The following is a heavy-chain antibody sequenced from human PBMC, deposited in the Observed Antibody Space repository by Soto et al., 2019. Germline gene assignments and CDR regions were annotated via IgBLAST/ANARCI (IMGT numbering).Heavy chain of an antibody. CDR2: ISGSGGST. CDR3: AESGSYYPNAFDY. CDR1: GFTFSSYA. V-gene: IGHV3-23*01. Sequence: GGSLRLSCAASGFTFSSYAMSWVRQAPGKGLEWVSAISGSGGSTYYADSVKGRLTISRDNSKNTLYLQMNSLRAEDTAVYYCAESGSYYPNAFDYWGQGTLVTVSS. D-gene: IGHD3-10*01. J-gene: IGHJ4*02.